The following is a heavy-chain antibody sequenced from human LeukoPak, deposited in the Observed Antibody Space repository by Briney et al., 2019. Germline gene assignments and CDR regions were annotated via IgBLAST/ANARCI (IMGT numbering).Heavy chain of an antibody. J-gene: IGHJ3*02. CDR1: GGSISTYY. CDR2: FDTSGST. Sequence: SETLSLTCTVSGGSISTYYWSWIRQPAGKGLEWIGRFDTSGSTNYNPSLKSRVTISVLTSKNRFSLKLSSVTAADTAVYYCATLTGGDDAFDIWGQGTMVTVSS. V-gene: IGHV4-4*07. D-gene: IGHD4-23*01. CDR3: ATLTGGDDAFDI.